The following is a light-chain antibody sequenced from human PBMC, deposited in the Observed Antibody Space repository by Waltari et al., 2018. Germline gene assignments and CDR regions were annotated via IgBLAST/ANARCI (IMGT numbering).Light chain of an antibody. Sequence: QSALTQPAPVSGSLGQSITISCTGTSSDVGGYNFVSWYQQDPGKAPKLMIYEVSNRPSGVSNRFSGSKSGNTASLTISGLQAEDEADYYCSSHTTSSIWVFGGGTKVTVL. CDR1: SSDVGGYNF. CDR3: SSHTTSSIWV. V-gene: IGLV2-14*01. CDR2: EVS. J-gene: IGLJ3*02.